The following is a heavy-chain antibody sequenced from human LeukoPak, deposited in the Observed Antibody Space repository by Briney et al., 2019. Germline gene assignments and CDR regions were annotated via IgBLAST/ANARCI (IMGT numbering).Heavy chain of an antibody. V-gene: IGHV3-33*01. J-gene: IGHJ4*02. CDR2: IWYDGSNK. Sequence: GRSLRLSCAASGFTFSSYGMHWVRQAPGKGLEWVAVIWYDGSNKYYADSVKGRFTISRDNSKNTLYLQMNSLRAEDTAVYYCAGSIAVAGTIDYWGQGTLVTVSS. CDR1: GFTFSSYG. D-gene: IGHD6-19*01. CDR3: AGSIAVAGTIDY.